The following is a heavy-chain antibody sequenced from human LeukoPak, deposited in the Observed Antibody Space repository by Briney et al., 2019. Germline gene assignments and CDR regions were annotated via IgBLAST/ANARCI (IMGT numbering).Heavy chain of an antibody. D-gene: IGHD3-22*01. CDR3: AKASAMIVVVSKHFDY. J-gene: IGHJ4*02. CDR2: ISGSGGST. V-gene: IGHV3-23*01. CDR1: GFTFSSYA. Sequence: GGSLRLSCEASGFTFSSYAMSWVRQAPGKGLEWVSAISGSGGSTYYADSVKGRFTISRGNSKNTLYLQMNSLRAEDTAVYYCAKASAMIVVVSKHFDYWGQGTLVTVSS.